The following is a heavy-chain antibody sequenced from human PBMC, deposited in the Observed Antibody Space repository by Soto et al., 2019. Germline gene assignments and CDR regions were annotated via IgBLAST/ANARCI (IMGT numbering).Heavy chain of an antibody. D-gene: IGHD2-2*02. CDR3: ARDLGLDCSSTSCYTHNWFDP. CDR1: GYTFSGSV. CDR2: IYAGNGNT. J-gene: IGHJ5*02. V-gene: IGHV1-3*01. Sequence: ASVKVSCKASGYTFSGSVMHWVRQAPGQRLEWMGWIYAGNGNTKYSQKFQGRVTITRDTSASTAYMELSSLRSEDTAVYYCARDLGLDCSSTSCYTHNWFDPWGQGTPVTVSS.